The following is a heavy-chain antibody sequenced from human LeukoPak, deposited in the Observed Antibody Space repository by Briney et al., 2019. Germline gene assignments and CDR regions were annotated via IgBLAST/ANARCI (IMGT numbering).Heavy chain of an antibody. CDR2: IFSDGSS. Sequence: GGSLRLSCTASGFTVSSNYMSWVRQAPGKGLEWVSLIFSDGSSYYADSVRGRFTISRDNSRNTLSLQMNSLRAEDTAVYYCARVGGSNAFDIWGQGTMVIVSS. J-gene: IGHJ3*02. D-gene: IGHD1-26*01. CDR3: ARVGGSNAFDI. V-gene: IGHV3-66*01. CDR1: GFTVSSNY.